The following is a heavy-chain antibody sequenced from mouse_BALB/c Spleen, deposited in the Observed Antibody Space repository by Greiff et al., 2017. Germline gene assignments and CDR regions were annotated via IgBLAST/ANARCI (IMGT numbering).Heavy chain of an antibody. J-gene: IGHJ1*01. Sequence: QVQLKQSGAELAKPGASVKMSCKASGYTFTSYWMHWVKQRPGQGLEWIGYINPSTGYTEYNQKFKDKATLTADKSSSTAYMQLSSLTSEDSAVYYCARQGYYWYFDVWGAGTTVTVSS. CDR3: ARQGYYWYFDV. CDR2: INPSTGYT. D-gene: IGHD2-2*01. CDR1: GYTFTSYW. V-gene: IGHV1-7*01.